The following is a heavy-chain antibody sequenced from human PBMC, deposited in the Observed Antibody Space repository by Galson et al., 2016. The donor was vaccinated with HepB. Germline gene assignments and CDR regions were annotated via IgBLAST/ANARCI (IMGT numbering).Heavy chain of an antibody. D-gene: IGHD3-16*01. Sequence: SLRLSCAASGFTFRSYSMNWVRQAPGKGLEWVSSIGSSSSPIEYTDSVKGRFTLSREHAKNLLYLEMSRLRAEDTAVYYCEREWQYYGMDVWGKGTTVIVSS. J-gene: IGHJ6*04. CDR3: EREWQYYGMDV. CDR2: IGSSSSPI. CDR1: GFTFRSYS. V-gene: IGHV3-21*06.